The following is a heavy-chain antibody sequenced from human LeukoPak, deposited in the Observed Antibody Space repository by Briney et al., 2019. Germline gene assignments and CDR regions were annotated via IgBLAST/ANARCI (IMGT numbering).Heavy chain of an antibody. CDR1: GLTFNTYE. Sequence: GGSLRLSCAASGLTFNTYEMNWVRQAPGKGLEWVSYISSSGSTIYYADYVKGRSTISRDNAKNSLYLQMNSLRAEDTAVYYCARGGWNYVFNYWGQGTLVTVSS. CDR2: ISSSGSTI. V-gene: IGHV3-48*03. J-gene: IGHJ4*02. D-gene: IGHD1-7*01. CDR3: ARGGWNYVFNY.